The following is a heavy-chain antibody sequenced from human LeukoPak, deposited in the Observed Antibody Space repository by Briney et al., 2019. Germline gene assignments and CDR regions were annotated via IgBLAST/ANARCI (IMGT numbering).Heavy chain of an antibody. J-gene: IGHJ4*02. V-gene: IGHV4-39*01. CDR1: GGSISSGSYY. D-gene: IGHD3-22*01. CDR3: ARHNYDSSGYYSRPYYFDY. CDR2: INHSGGA. Sequence: PSQTLSLTCTVSGGSISSGSYYWSWIRQPPGKGLEWIGEINHSGGANYNPSLKSRVTISVDTSKNQFSLKLSSVTAADTAVYYCARHNYDSSGYYSRPYYFDYWGQGTLVTVSS.